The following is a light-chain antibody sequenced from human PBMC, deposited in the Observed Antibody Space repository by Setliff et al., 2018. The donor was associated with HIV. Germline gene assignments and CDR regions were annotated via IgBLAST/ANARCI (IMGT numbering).Light chain of an antibody. V-gene: IGLV2-8*01. CDR3: SSITTGGASDV. CDR2: EVN. J-gene: IGLJ1*01. CDR1: SSDIGGYKF. Sequence: QSVLTQPPSASGPPGQSVTISCTGSSSDIGGYKFVSWYQQHPGKAPKLMIYEVNKRPSGVPDRFSGSKSGNTASLTVSGLQAEDEADYYCSSITTGGASDVFGTGTRSPS.